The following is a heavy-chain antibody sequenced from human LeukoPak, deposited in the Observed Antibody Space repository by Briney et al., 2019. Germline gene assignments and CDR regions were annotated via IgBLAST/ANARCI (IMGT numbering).Heavy chain of an antibody. J-gene: IGHJ6*03. Sequence: SETLSLTCVVSGGSMRSSSYYWGWIRQSPGGGLEYIGSSYYIGNTFYGPSLQSRITISVDTSKNQFSLKLSSVTAADTAVYYCARDKRVAVAGTYIYYYYMDVWGNGTTVTISS. CDR3: ARDKRVAVAGTYIYYYYMDV. D-gene: IGHD6-19*01. V-gene: IGHV4-39*07. CDR2: SYYIGNT. CDR1: GGSMRSSSYY.